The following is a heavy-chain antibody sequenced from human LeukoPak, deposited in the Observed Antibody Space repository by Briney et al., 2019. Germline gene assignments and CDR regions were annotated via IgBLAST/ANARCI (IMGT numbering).Heavy chain of an antibody. CDR2: IIPIFGTA. J-gene: IGHJ5*02. D-gene: IGHD3-10*01. CDR3: ARDLVTMVRGAAYNWFDP. Sequence: SVKVSCKASGGTFISYAISWVRQAPGQGLEWMGGIIPIFGTANYAQKFQGRVTITADESTSTAYMELSSLRSEDTAVYYCARDLVTMVRGAAYNWFDPWGQGTLVTVSS. CDR1: GGTFISYA. V-gene: IGHV1-69*13.